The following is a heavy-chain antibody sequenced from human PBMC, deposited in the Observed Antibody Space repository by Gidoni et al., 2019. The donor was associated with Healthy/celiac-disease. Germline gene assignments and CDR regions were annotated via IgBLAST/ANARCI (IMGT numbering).Heavy chain of an antibody. CDR3: ARGPMIYCSSTSCGAGGVEYYYYYGMDV. CDR1: GGSFSGYY. V-gene: IGHV4-34*01. D-gene: IGHD2-2*01. Sequence: QVQLQQWGAGLLKPSETLSLTCAVYGGSFSGYYWSWIRQPPGKGLEWSGEINHSGSTNYNPSLKSRVTISVDTSKNQFSLKLSSVTAADTAVYYCARGPMIYCSSTSCGAGGVEYYYYYGMDVWGQGTTVTVSS. CDR2: INHSGST. J-gene: IGHJ6*02.